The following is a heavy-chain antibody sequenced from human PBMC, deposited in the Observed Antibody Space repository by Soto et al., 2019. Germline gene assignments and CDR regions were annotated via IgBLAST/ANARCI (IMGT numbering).Heavy chain of an antibody. D-gene: IGHD5-12*01. CDR1: GYTFTSYY. V-gene: IGHV1-46*01. J-gene: IGHJ6*02. CDR2: INPSGGST. CDR3: ARALYSGYETGYYYYGMDV. Sequence: ASVKVSCKASGYTFTSYYMHWVRQAPGQGLEWMGIINPSGGSTSYAQKFQGRVTMTRDTSTSTVYMELSSLRSEDTAVYYCARALYSGYETGYYYYGMDVWGQGTTVTVPS.